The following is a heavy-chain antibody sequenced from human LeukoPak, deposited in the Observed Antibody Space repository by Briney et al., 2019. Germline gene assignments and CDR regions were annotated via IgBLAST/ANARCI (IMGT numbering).Heavy chain of an antibody. J-gene: IGHJ4*02. Sequence: PGGSLRLSCATSGFTFNDYAMYWVRHAPGKGLEWVSAISGSGGSTYYADSVKGRITISRDNSKNTLYLQMNSLRAEDTAVYYCAKGVGYCSGGSCQQFDYWGQGTLVTVSS. D-gene: IGHD2-15*01. V-gene: IGHV3-23*01. CDR3: AKGVGYCSGGSCQQFDY. CDR2: ISGSGGST. CDR1: GFTFNDYA.